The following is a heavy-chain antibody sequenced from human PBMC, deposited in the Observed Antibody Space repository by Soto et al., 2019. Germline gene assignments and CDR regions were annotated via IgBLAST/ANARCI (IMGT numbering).Heavy chain of an antibody. D-gene: IGHD5-12*01. CDR3: TLSTIVGTILRFDF. V-gene: IGHV2-5*02. CDR1: GFSLSTSGVG. J-gene: IGHJ4*02. CDR2: IYWDDDK. Sequence: QITLKESGPTLVKPTQTLTLTCTLSGFSLSTSGVGVGWIRQPPGKALEWLALIYWDDDKRYSPSLKSRVTITKDTSKNQVALTMTNMDPMDTATYYCTLSTIVGTILRFDFWGQGTLVTVSS.